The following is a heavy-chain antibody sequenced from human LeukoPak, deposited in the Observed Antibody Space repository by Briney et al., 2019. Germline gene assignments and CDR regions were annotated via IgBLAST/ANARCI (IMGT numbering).Heavy chain of an antibody. V-gene: IGHV3-7*01. Sequence: GGSLRLSCAASGFSFSNSWMSWVRQAPGKGLEWVANIKQDGSEKYYVDSVKGRFTISRDNARNSLYLQMNSLRAEDTAVYYCARNAYLDFWGQGTLVTVSS. J-gene: IGHJ4*02. CDR2: IKQDGSEK. CDR1: GFSFSNSW. CDR3: ARNAYLDF.